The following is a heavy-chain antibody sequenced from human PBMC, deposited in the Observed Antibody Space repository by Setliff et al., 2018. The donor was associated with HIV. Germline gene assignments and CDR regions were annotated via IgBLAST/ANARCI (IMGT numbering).Heavy chain of an antibody. V-gene: IGHV4-34*01. D-gene: IGHD1-26*01. CDR2: INHSGST. CDR1: GGSFTDYY. Sequence: SETLSLTCAVFGGSFTDYYWIWIRQPPGKGLEWTGEINHSGSTHYNPSLESRVATSVDTSKNQFSLKLSSVTAADTAVYYCARIVRWELVATSTFFYYYMDVWGKGTTVTVSS. J-gene: IGHJ6*03. CDR3: ARIVRWELVATSTFFYYYMDV.